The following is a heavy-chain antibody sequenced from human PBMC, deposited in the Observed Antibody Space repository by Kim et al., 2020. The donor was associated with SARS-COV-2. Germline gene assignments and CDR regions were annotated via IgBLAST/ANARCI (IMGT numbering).Heavy chain of an antibody. CDR2: IYYSGST. CDR3: ARQGDSSSLGGSDP. V-gene: IGHV4-39*01. J-gene: IGHJ5*02. Sequence: SETLSLTCTVSGGSISSSSYYWGWIRQPPGKGLEWIGSIYYSGSTYSNPSLKSRVNISVDTSKNQFSLKLSSGTAADTAVYYCARQGDSSSLGGSDPWGQGTLVTVSS. D-gene: IGHD6-13*01. CDR1: GGSISSSSYY.